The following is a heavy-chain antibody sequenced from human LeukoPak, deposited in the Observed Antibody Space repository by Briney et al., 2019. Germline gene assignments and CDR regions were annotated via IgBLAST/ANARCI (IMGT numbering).Heavy chain of an antibody. CDR2: INPSGGST. D-gene: IGHD2-15*01. Sequence: ASVKVSCKASGHTFNSYYMHWVRQAPGQGLEWMGIINPSGGSTRYAQKFQGRVTMTRDTSTSTLYMELNSLRSEDTAVYYCTRAAADNWFDPWGQGTLVTVSS. CDR3: TRAAADNWFDP. V-gene: IGHV1-46*02. CDR1: GHTFNSYY. J-gene: IGHJ5*02.